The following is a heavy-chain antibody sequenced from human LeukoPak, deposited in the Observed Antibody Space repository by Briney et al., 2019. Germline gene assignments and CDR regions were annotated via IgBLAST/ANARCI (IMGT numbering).Heavy chain of an antibody. CDR3: ARFIAAGSERYFGY. Sequence: PSETLSLTCTVSGGSISSYYWSWIRQPPGKGLEWIGYIYYSGSTNYNPSLKSRVTISVDTSKNQFSLKLSSVTAADTAVYYCARFIAAGSERYFGYWGQGTLVTVSS. CDR1: GGSISSYY. J-gene: IGHJ4*02. V-gene: IGHV4-59*01. CDR2: IYYSGST. D-gene: IGHD6-13*01.